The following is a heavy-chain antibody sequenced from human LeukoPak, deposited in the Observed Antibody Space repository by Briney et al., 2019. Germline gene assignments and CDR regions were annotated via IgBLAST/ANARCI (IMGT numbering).Heavy chain of an antibody. CDR1: GGSISSGGYY. Sequence: PSETLSLTCTVSGGSISSGGYYWSWIRQRPGKGLEWIGYIYYSGSTYYNPSLKSRVTISVDTSKNQFSLKLSSVTAADTAVYYCARIIVVVPAKAPQGWFDPWGQGTLVTVSS. D-gene: IGHD2-2*01. J-gene: IGHJ5*02. CDR3: ARIIVVVPAKAPQGWFDP. V-gene: IGHV4-31*03. CDR2: IYYSGST.